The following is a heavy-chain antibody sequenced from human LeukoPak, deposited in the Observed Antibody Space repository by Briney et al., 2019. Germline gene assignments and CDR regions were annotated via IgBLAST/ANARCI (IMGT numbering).Heavy chain of an antibody. CDR3: ARVKSAMAPIDYYDSSGYYYFDY. CDR2: INYGGST. J-gene: IGHJ4*02. D-gene: IGHD3-22*01. V-gene: IGHV4-34*01. CDR1: GGSFSDPY. Sequence: SETLSLTCAVYGGSFSDPYWNWIRQSPGKGLEWIGEINYGGSTNYNPSLKRRVTMSVDTSKNQFSLKLSSVTAADTAVYYCARVKSAMAPIDYYDSSGYYYFDYWGQGTLVTVSS.